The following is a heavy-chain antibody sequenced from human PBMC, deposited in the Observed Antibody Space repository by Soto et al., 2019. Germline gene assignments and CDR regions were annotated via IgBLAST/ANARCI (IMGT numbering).Heavy chain of an antibody. D-gene: IGHD3-22*01. Sequence: GGSLRLSCAASGFTFNNFAMSWVRQAPGKGLEWVSVISGSGSSTYYADSVKGRFTISRDNSKDTLYLQMNSLKPEDTALYYCTKVGHPYFYDTRGSLDFHYWGRGNLLTVSS. V-gene: IGHV3-23*01. CDR3: TKVGHPYFYDTRGSLDFHY. CDR2: ISGSGSST. J-gene: IGHJ4*02. CDR1: GFTFNNFA.